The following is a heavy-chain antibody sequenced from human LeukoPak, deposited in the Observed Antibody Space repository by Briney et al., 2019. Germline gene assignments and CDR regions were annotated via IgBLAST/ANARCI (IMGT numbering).Heavy chain of an antibody. CDR3: AKDKGFGVTPLRFDY. CDR2: ISWNSGSK. J-gene: IGHJ4*02. D-gene: IGHD3-10*01. Sequence: GGSLRLSCAAYGFNFNDYAMHWVRQAPGKGLEWVSGISWNSGSKGYADSVKGRFTISRDNSKNTLYLQMNSLRAEDTAVYYCAKDKGFGVTPLRFDYWGQGTLVTVSS. V-gene: IGHV3-9*01. CDR1: GFNFNDYA.